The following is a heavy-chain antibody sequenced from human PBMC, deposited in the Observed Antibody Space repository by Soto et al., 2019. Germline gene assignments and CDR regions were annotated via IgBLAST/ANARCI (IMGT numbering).Heavy chain of an antibody. CDR3: AAHPQNGY. J-gene: IGHJ4*02. V-gene: IGHV3-33*01. D-gene: IGHD2-8*01. CDR2: IWYDGSKK. Sequence: GGSLRLSCAASGFTFSRYGMHWVRQAPGKGLEWVAVIWYDGSKKYYGDSVEGRFIISRDDSMDTLYLQTNGLRAEDTAIYYCAAHPQNGYWGQGTLVTVSS. CDR1: GFTFSRYG.